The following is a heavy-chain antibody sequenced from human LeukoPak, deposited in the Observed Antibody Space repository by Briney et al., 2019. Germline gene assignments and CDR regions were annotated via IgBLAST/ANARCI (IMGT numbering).Heavy chain of an antibody. CDR1: GFTFSNYN. Sequence: GGSLRLSCAASGFTFSNYNMNWVRQAPGKGLEWVSYISSSSSTIYYADSVKGRFTISRDNAKNSLYLQMNSLRDEDTAVYYCARDRPNPGSFAFDIWGQGTMVTVSS. V-gene: IGHV3-48*02. CDR2: ISSSSSTI. CDR3: ARDRPNPGSFAFDI. D-gene: IGHD2-8*01. J-gene: IGHJ3*02.